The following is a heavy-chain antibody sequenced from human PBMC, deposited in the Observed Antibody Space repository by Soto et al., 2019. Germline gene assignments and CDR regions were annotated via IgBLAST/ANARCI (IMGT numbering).Heavy chain of an antibody. CDR2: IIPIFGTA. CDR1: GGTFSSYA. CDR3: ATVDTAMVYYYYGMDV. Sequence: QVQLVQSGAEVKKPGSSVKVSCKASGGTFSSYAISWVRQAPGQGLEWMGGIIPIFGTANYAQKFQGRVTIXPGDSTSTAYMELSSLTSEDTAVYYCATVDTAMVYYYYGMDVWGQGTTVTVSS. J-gene: IGHJ6*02. D-gene: IGHD5-18*01. V-gene: IGHV1-69*05.